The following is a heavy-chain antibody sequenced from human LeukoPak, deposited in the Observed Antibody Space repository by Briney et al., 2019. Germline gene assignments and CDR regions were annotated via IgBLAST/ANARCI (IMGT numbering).Heavy chain of an antibody. CDR1: GGSISSYY. CDR2: IYTSGST. Sequence: SETLSLTCTVSGGSISSYYWSWIRQPAGKGLEWIGRIYTSGSTNYNPSLKSRVTMSVDTSKNQFSLKLSSVTAADTAVYYCARVSITIFGVAFDYWGQGTLVTVSS. V-gene: IGHV4-4*07. CDR3: ARVSITIFGVAFDY. D-gene: IGHD3-3*01. J-gene: IGHJ4*02.